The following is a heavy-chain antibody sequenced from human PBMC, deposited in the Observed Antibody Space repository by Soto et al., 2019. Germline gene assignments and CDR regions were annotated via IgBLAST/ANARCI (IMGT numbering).Heavy chain of an antibody. D-gene: IGHD2-15*01. CDR1: GFTFSSYG. CDR2: IWYDGSNK. Sequence: PGGSLRLCCAASGFTFSSYGMHWVRQAPGKGLEWVAVIWYDGSNKYYADCVKGRFTISRDNSKNTLYLQMNSLRAEDTAVYYCARDKGYCSGGSCYAPLDYWGEGTLVTVSS. J-gene: IGHJ4*02. CDR3: ARDKGYCSGGSCYAPLDY. V-gene: IGHV3-33*01.